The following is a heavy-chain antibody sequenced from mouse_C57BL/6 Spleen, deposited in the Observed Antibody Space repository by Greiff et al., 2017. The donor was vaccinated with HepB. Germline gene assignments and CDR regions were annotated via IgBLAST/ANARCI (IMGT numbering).Heavy chain of an antibody. CDR1: GYTFTDHT. J-gene: IGHJ4*01. CDR3: ARLGNYYGNAMDY. D-gene: IGHD1-1*01. V-gene: IGHV1-78*01. Sequence: VKLVESDAELVKPGASVKISCKVSGYTFTDHTIHWMKQRPEQGLEWIGYIYPRDGSTKYNEKFKGKATLTADKPSSTAYMQLNSLTSEDSAVYFCARLGNYYGNAMDYWGQGTSVTVSS. CDR2: IYPRDGST.